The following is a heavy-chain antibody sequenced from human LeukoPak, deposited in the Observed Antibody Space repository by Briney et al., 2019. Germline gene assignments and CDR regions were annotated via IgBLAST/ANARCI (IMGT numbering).Heavy chain of an antibody. J-gene: IGHJ4*02. CDR3: AKDLQSAIDY. Sequence: GSLRLSCAASGFTFSSYGMHWVRQAPGKGLEWVAVISYDGSNKYYADSVKGRFTISRDNSKNTLYLQMNSLRAEDTAVYYCAKDLQSAIDYWGQGTLVTVSS. CDR2: ISYDGSNK. CDR1: GFTFSSYG. V-gene: IGHV3-30*18.